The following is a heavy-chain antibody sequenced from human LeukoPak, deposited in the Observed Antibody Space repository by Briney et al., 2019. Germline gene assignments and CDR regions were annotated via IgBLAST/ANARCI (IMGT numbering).Heavy chain of an antibody. CDR3: ARHVKEAVTRWFDP. CDR2: IYAGDSDT. D-gene: IGHD2-15*01. V-gene: IGHV5-51*01. Sequence: GESLKISCKGSGYSFTDYWIGWVRQMPGKGLEWMGIIYAGDSDTRYSPSFQGQVTISADKSISTAYLHWSSLKASDTAIYYCARHVKEAVTRWFDPWGQGTLVTVSS. J-gene: IGHJ5*02. CDR1: GYSFTDYW.